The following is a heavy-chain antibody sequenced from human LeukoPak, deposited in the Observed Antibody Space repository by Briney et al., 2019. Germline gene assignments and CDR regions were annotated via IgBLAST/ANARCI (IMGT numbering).Heavy chain of an antibody. V-gene: IGHV1-69*04. J-gene: IGHJ4*02. D-gene: IGHD4-17*01. CDR1: GGTFSSYA. CDR3: ARAVRDYGDYVPYY. CDR2: IIPILGIA. Sequence: SVKVSCTASGGTFSSYAISWVRQAPGQGLEWMGRIIPILGIANYAQKFQGRVTITADKSTSTAYMELSSLRSEDTAVYYCARAVRDYGDYVPYYWGQGTLVTVSS.